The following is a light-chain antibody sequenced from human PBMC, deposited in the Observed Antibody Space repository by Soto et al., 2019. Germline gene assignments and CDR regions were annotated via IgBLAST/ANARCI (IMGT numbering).Light chain of an antibody. J-gene: IGLJ3*02. CDR1: SSNIGSSY. Sequence: QSVLTQPPSASGTPGQRVTISCSGSSSNIGSSYVHWYQQLPGTAPKLLIYRNNQRPSGVPDRFSGSKSGTSASLAISGLRSDDQADYHCAAWDDSLSARVFGGGTKLTVL. V-gene: IGLV1-47*01. CDR2: RNN. CDR3: AAWDDSLSARV.